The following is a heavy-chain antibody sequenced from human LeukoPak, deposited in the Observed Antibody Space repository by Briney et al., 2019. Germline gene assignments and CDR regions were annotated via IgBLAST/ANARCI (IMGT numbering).Heavy chain of an antibody. D-gene: IGHD2-21*01. Sequence: NPSETLSLTCTVSGGSIFSSDSFWGWIRQPPGKGLEWIGTISYRGSAYHNPPLQSRVTISIDTSKNHFTLSLNSVTAADTAVYYCATYYVGVGGRGHWGPGTLVTVSS. CDR3: ATYYVGVGGRGH. CDR1: GGSIFSSDSF. V-gene: IGHV4-39*02. CDR2: ISYRGSA. J-gene: IGHJ4*02.